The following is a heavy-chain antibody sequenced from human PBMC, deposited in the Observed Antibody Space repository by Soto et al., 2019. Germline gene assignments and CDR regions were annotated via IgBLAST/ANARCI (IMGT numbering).Heavy chain of an antibody. CDR3: VRVGGYYGDYPNFDY. CDR1: GGSISSYY. D-gene: IGHD4-17*01. Sequence: SETLSLTCTVSGGSISSYYWSWIRRPPGKGLEWIGYIYNSGSTHSNPSLQSRVTISVDTSKNQFSLKLSSVTAADAAVYYCVRVGGYYGDYPNFDYWGQGTLVTVSS. J-gene: IGHJ4*02. CDR2: IYNSGST. V-gene: IGHV4-59*01.